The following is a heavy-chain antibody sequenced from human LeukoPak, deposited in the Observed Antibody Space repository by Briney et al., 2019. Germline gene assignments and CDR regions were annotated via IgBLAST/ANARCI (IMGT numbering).Heavy chain of an antibody. CDR2: IRYDGSNK. J-gene: IGHJ4*02. V-gene: IGHV3-30*02. CDR1: GFTFSSYG. CDR3: AKLATMVREFDY. D-gene: IGHD3-10*01. Sequence: PGGSLRLSCAASGFTFSSYGMHWVRQAPGKGLEWVAFIRYDGSNKYYADSVKGRFTISRDNSKNPLYLQMNSLRAEDTAVYYCAKLATMVREFDYWGQGTLVTVSS.